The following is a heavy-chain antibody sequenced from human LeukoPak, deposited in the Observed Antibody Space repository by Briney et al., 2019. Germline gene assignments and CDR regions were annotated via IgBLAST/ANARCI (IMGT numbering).Heavy chain of an antibody. Sequence: KPSETLSLTCTVSGGSISSYYWSWIRQPPGKGLEWIGYIYNSGSTNYNTSLKSRVTISVDTSKNQFSLKLSSVTAADTAVYYCARRITIFGVVPFQYYFDYWGQGTLVTVSS. CDR3: ARRITIFGVVPFQYYFDY. J-gene: IGHJ4*02. CDR1: GGSISSYY. D-gene: IGHD3-3*01. V-gene: IGHV4-59*01. CDR2: IYNSGST.